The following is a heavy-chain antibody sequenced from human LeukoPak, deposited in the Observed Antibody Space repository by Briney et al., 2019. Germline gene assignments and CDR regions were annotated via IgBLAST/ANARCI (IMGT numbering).Heavy chain of an antibody. J-gene: IGHJ4*02. D-gene: IGHD3-9*01. CDR2: INPNSGGT. V-gene: IGHV1-2*02. Sequence: ASVKVSCKASGYTFTGYYMHWVRQAPGQGLEWMGWINPNSGGTNNAQRFQGRVTMTRDTSISTAYMELNRLTSDDTAVYYCARVRYFDSSIDYWGQGTLVTVSS. CDR3: ARVRYFDSSIDY. CDR1: GYTFTGYY.